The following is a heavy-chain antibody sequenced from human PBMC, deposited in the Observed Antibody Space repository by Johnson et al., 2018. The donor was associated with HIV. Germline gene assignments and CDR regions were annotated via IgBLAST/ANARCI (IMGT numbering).Heavy chain of an antibody. CDR1: GFIFSDYY. J-gene: IGHJ3*02. Sequence: QVQLVESGGGLVKPGGSLRLSCAASGFIFSDYYMSWIRQAPGKGLEWVSYISSSGSTPYYADSVKGRFTISRDNAKNSLYLQMNSLRAEDTAVYYCARDQTIQLWSDAFDIWGQGTMVTVSS. V-gene: IGHV3-11*04. CDR3: ARDQTIQLWSDAFDI. D-gene: IGHD5-18*01. CDR2: ISSSGSTP.